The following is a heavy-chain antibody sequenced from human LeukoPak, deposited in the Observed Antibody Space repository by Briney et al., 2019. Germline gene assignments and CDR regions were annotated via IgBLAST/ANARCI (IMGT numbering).Heavy chain of an antibody. Sequence: PSQTLSLTCTVSGGSISSGGYYWSWIRQHPGKGLEWIGYIYYSGSTYYNPSLKSRVTISVDTSKNQFSLKLSSVTAADTAVYYCARLISDSSGWXPWASXWGQGTLVTVSS. J-gene: IGHJ4*02. CDR2: IYYSGST. CDR1: GGSISSGGYY. V-gene: IGHV4-31*03. D-gene: IGHD6-19*01. CDR3: ARLISDSSGWXPWASX.